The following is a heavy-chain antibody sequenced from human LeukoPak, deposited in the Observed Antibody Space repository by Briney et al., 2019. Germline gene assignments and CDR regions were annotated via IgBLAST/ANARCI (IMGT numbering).Heavy chain of an antibody. Sequence: PGGSLRLSCAASGFTFNDHAMYWVRQAPGKGLEWISGINWNSDNIGYADSVKGRFTISRDSSKNTVYLQMQNLRAEDTAVYYCTRDRDDSSVLHYFDYWGQGALVTVSS. CDR2: INWNSDNI. V-gene: IGHV3-9*01. J-gene: IGHJ4*02. CDR3: TRDRDDSSVLHYFDY. D-gene: IGHD3-22*01. CDR1: GFTFNDHA.